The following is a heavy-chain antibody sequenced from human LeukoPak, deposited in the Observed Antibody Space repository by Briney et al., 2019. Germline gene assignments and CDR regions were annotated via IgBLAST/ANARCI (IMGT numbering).Heavy chain of an antibody. J-gene: IGHJ4*02. CDR2: IHTSGTM. D-gene: IGHD3-22*01. CDR1: SGSVSTGSYY. CDR3: ARGILRDYYDSSGFYHRGGVGY. Sequence: SETLSLTCTVSSGSVSTGSYYWSWIRQPAGRGLEWIGHIHTSGTMNYNASLKSRVRISVETSKNQFSLRLSSVTAADTAVYFCARGILRDYYDSSGFYHRGGVGYWGQGTLVTVSS. V-gene: IGHV4-61*09.